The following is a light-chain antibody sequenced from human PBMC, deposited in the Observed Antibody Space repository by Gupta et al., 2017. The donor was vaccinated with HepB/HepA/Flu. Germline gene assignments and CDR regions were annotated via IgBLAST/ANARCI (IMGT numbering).Light chain of an antibody. CDR3: QAWDSSTVV. CDR1: KLGDKY. Sequence: SYALTPPPSVSLSPCHTASLTCSGDKLGDKYACWYQQKPGQSPVLVIYQDSKRPSGIPERFSGSNSGNTATLTISGTQAMDEADYYCQAWDSSTVVFGGGTKLTVL. J-gene: IGLJ2*01. V-gene: IGLV3-1*01. CDR2: QDS.